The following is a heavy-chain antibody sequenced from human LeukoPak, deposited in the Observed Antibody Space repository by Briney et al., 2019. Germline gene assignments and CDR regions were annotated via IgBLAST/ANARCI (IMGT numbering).Heavy chain of an antibody. CDR2: ISSSSSTI. CDR1: GFTFSSYS. V-gene: IGHV3-48*01. J-gene: IGHJ4*02. CDR3: ARDPWYSSSWYIDY. D-gene: IGHD6-13*01. Sequence: SGGSLRLSCAASGFTFSSYSMNWVRQAPGKGLEWVSYISSSSSTIYYADSVKGRFTISRDNAKNSLYLQMNSLRAEDTAVYYCARDPWYSSSWYIDYWGQGTLVTVSS.